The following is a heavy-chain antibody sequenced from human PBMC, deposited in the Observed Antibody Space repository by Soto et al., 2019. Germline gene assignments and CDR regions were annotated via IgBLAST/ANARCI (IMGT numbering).Heavy chain of an antibody. CDR2: ISGSGGST. CDR3: AKDNSGWLNPRNRILYGDYERGGFDY. V-gene: IGHV3-23*01. D-gene: IGHD4-17*01. J-gene: IGHJ4*02. CDR1: GFTFSSYA. Sequence: GGSLRLSCAASGFTFSSYAMSWVRQAPGKGLEWVSAISGSGGSTYYADSVKGRFTISRDNSKNTLYLQMNSLRAEDTAVYYCAKDNSGWLNPRNRILYGDYERGGFDYWGQGTLVTVSS.